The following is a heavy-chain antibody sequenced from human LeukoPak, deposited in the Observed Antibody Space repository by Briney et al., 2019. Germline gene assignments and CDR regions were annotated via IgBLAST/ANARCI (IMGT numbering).Heavy chain of an antibody. V-gene: IGHV4-61*02. Sequence: SQTLSLTCTVSGGSISSGSYYWSWIRQPAGKGLEWIGRIYTSGSTNYNPSLKSRVTISVDTSKNQFSLKLSSVTAADTAVYYCASSSSSYSYMDVWGKGTTVTVSS. D-gene: IGHD6-13*01. CDR1: GGSISSGSYY. CDR2: IYTSGST. CDR3: ASSSSSYSYMDV. J-gene: IGHJ6*03.